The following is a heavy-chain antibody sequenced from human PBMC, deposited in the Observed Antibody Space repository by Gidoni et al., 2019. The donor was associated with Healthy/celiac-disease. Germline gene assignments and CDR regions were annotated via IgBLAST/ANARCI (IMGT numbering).Heavy chain of an antibody. D-gene: IGHD5-12*01. Sequence: EVQLVESGGGVVQPGGSLRLSCAASGFTFSSYSMNWVRQAPGKGLEWVSYISSSSSTIYYADSVKGRFTISRDNAKNSLYLQMNSLRDEDTAVYYCARDNSGYDFGYYYYGMDVWGQGTTVTVSS. CDR1: GFTFSSYS. CDR3: ARDNSGYDFGYYYYGMDV. J-gene: IGHJ6*02. V-gene: IGHV3-48*02. CDR2: ISSSSSTI.